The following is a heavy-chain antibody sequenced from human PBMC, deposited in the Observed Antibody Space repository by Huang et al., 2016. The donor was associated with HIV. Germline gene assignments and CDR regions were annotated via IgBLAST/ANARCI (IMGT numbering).Heavy chain of an antibody. D-gene: IGHD6-13*01. CDR2: ISGGGGST. CDR3: AKDPYSSSWFDHFDY. CDR1: GFTCSSYA. J-gene: IGHJ4*02. Sequence: EVQLLESGGGLVQPGGSLSLSCAASGFTCSSYAMSGVRQAPGTGREWVSVISGGGGSTYYADSVKGRFTISRDNSKNTLYLQMNSLRAEDAAVYYCAKDPYSSSWFDHFDYWGQGTLVTVSS. V-gene: IGHV3-23*01.